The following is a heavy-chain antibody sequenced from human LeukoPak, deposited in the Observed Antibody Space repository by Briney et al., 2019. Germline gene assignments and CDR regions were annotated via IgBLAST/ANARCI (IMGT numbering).Heavy chain of an antibody. CDR1: GFTFSSYG. V-gene: IGHV3-33*01. CDR3: AREKGYYGSGSYYDY. CDR2: IWYDGSNK. D-gene: IGHD3-10*01. Sequence: GGSLRLSGAASGFTFSSYGMHWVRQAPGKGLEWVAVIWYDGSNKYYADSVKGRFTISRDNSKNTLYLQMNSLRAEDTAVYYCAREKGYYGSGSYYDYWGQGTLVTVSS. J-gene: IGHJ4*02.